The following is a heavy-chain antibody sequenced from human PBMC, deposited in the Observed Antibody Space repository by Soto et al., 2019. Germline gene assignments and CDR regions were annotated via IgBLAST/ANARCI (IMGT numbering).Heavy chain of an antibody. D-gene: IGHD3-10*01. J-gene: IGHJ4*02. Sequence: GESLKISCAASGFSFTNYAMSWVRQAPGKGLEWVSIISGSGGSTYYGDSVKGRFTISRDNSKKTLYLQMDSLRAEDTAVYYCAKFRRVDDMTMIRGVILSGFDYWGQGTLVTVSS. CDR1: GFSFTNYA. V-gene: IGHV3-23*01. CDR3: AKFRRVDDMTMIRGVILSGFDY. CDR2: ISGSGGST.